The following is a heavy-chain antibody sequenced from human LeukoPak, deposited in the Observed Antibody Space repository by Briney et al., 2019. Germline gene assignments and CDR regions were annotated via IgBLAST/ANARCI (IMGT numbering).Heavy chain of an antibody. J-gene: IGHJ4*02. Sequence: GRSLRLSCAASGFTFDDYAMHWVRQAPGKGLEWVSGISWNSGSIGYADSVKGRFTISRDNAKNSLYLQMNSLRAEDTALYYCVKDMGYWGQGTLVTVSS. CDR2: ISWNSGSI. V-gene: IGHV3-9*01. CDR1: GFTFDDYA. CDR3: VKDMGY.